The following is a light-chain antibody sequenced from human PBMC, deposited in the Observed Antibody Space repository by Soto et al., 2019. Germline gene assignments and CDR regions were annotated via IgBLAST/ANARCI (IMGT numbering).Light chain of an antibody. V-gene: IGKV1-39*01. J-gene: IGKJ2*01. CDR1: QTISSY. CDR2: SAS. CDR3: QQTFRTPHT. Sequence: DIQMTQSPASLSASVGDRVSITCRASQTISSYLNWYQQKPGAAPKLLIYSASTLQSGVPSRFSGSGFGTDYTLTISSLQPADFAVYYCQQTFRTPHTCGQGTKLDIE.